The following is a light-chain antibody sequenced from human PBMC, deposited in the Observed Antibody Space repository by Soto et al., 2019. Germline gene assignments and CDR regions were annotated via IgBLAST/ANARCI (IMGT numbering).Light chain of an antibody. CDR2: GAS. J-gene: IGKJ4*01. CDR1: LSVSSSH. Sequence: EILLTQSPGTLSLSPGERATLYCRASLSVSSSHLAWYQQKPGQAPRLLIFGASSRATDIPDRFSGSGSGRDFTLTIGRLEPEDFAVYYCQQYISSPLTFRGGTKVEIK. V-gene: IGKV3-20*01. CDR3: QQYISSPLT.